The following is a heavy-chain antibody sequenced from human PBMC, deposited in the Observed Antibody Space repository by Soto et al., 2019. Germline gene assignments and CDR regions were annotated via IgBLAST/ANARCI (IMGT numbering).Heavy chain of an antibody. D-gene: IGHD6-19*01. J-gene: IGHJ4*02. CDR1: GFTFDDYA. V-gene: IGHV3-9*01. CDR3: AKDRSSGWKGFDY. CDR2: ISWNSGSI. Sequence: EVQLVESGGGLVQPGRSLRLSCAASGFTFDDYAMHWVRQAPGKGLEWVSGISWNSGSIGYADSVKGRFTISRDNAKNSLYLQMNSLRAEDTALYYCAKDRSSGWKGFDYWGQGTLVTVSS.